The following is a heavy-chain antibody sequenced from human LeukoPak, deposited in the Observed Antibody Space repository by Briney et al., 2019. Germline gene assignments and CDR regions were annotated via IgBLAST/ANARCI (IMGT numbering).Heavy chain of an antibody. J-gene: IGHJ4*02. CDR2: INWNGGST. V-gene: IGHV3-20*04. Sequence: PWGSLRLSCAASGFTFDDYGMSWVRQAPGKGLEWVSGINWNGGSTGYADSVKGRFTISRDNAKNSLYLQMNSLRAEDTALYYCARASGYSSSWYGSVYWGQGTLVTVSS. CDR3: ARASGYSSSWYGSVY. CDR1: GFTFDDYG. D-gene: IGHD6-13*01.